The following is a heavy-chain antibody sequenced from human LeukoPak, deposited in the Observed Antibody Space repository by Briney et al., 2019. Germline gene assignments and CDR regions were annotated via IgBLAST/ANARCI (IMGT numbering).Heavy chain of an antibody. CDR2: IYHSGST. Sequence: SETLSLTCTVSGYSISSGYYWGWIRQPPGKGLEWIGSIYHSGSTYYNPSLKSRVTISVDTSKNQFSLKLSSVTAADTAVYYCAREIYYDSSAYDYWGQGTLVTVSS. D-gene: IGHD3-22*01. V-gene: IGHV4-38-2*02. CDR3: AREIYYDSSAYDY. J-gene: IGHJ4*02. CDR1: GYSISSGYY.